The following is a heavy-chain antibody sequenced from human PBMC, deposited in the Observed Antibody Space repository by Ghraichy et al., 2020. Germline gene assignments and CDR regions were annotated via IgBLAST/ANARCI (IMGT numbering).Heavy chain of an antibody. CDR2: IGTAGDT. D-gene: IGHD2-2*01. CDR3: ARGGYCSSTSCYGMDV. J-gene: IGHJ6*02. Sequence: GESLNISCAASGFTFSSYDMHWVRQATGKVLEWVSAIGTAGDTYYPGSVKGRFTISRENAKNSLYLQMNSLRAGDTAVYYCARGGYCSSTSCYGMDVWGQGTTVTVSS. CDR1: GFTFSSYD. V-gene: IGHV3-13*01.